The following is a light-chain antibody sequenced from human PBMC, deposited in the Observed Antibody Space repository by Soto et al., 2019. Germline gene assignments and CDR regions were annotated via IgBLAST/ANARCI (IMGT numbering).Light chain of an antibody. CDR2: DVN. J-gene: IGLJ1*01. CDR3: SSSTSSSPYV. V-gene: IGLV2-14*01. CDR1: SSDGGYYNY. Sequence: SVQTQPASVSGSPGQPIAISCTGTSSDGGYYNYVSWYQQHPGKAPNVMIYDVNNRPSWVPDRFSGSKSGNAASLPISGLQAEDEADYYCSSSTSSSPYVFGAGTKVTVL.